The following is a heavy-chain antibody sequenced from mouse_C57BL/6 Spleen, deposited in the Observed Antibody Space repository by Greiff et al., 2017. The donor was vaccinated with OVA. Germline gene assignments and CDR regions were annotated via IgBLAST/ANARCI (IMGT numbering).Heavy chain of an antibody. Sequence: VKLQESGPELVKPGASVKISCKASGYAFSSSWMNWVKQRPGKGLEWIGRIYPGDGDTNYNGKFKGKATLTADKSSSTAYMQLSSLTSEDSAVYFCARAYYDYEGDYWGQGTTLTVSS. D-gene: IGHD2-4*01. CDR1: GYAFSSSW. CDR2: IYPGDGDT. CDR3: ARAYYDYEGDY. J-gene: IGHJ2*01. V-gene: IGHV1-82*01.